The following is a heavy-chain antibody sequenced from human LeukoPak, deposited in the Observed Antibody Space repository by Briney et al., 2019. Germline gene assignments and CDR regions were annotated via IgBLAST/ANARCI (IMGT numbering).Heavy chain of an antibody. CDR2: IYTSGST. D-gene: IGHD5-18*01. CDR3: ARGAMSDAFDI. J-gene: IGHJ3*02. Sequence: SQTLSLTCTVSGGSISSGSYYWSWIRQPAGKGLEWIGRIYTSGSTNYNPSLKSRVTISVDTSKNQFSLKLSSVTAADTAVYYCARGAMSDAFDIWGQGTMVTVSS. CDR1: GGSISSGSYY. V-gene: IGHV4-61*02.